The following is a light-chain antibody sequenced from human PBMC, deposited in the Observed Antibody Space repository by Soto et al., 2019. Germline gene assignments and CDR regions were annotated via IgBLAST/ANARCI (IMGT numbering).Light chain of an antibody. CDR3: QQYNSYPRT. V-gene: IGKV1-5*03. J-gene: IGKJ1*01. CDR1: QSISTW. CDR2: RAS. Sequence: DIQMTQSPCTLSASVVDSVTITCRASQSISTWLAWFQQKPGKAPKFLIYRASSLESGIPSRFSGSGSGTEFTLTISSLQPDDFAPYYCQQYNSYPRTFGQGTKVEIK.